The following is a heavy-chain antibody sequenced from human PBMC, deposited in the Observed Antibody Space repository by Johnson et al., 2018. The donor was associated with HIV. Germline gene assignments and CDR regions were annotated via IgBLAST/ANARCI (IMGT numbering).Heavy chain of an antibody. J-gene: IGHJ3*02. Sequence: VQLVESGGGLVQPGGSLRLSCAASGITVSSTYMTWVRQAPGKGLQWVSVIYSGGSTYYADSVKGRFTISRDNSKNTLYLQMNSLRAEDTAVYYCARAGQQWLADAFDIWGQGTMVTVSS. CDR2: IYSGGST. D-gene: IGHD6-19*01. CDR3: ARAGQQWLADAFDI. CDR1: GITVSSTY. V-gene: IGHV3-66*01.